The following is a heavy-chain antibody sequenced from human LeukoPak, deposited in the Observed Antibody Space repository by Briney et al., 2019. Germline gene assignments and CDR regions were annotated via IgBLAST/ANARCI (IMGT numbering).Heavy chain of an antibody. Sequence: GGSLRLSCAASGFTFSSYEMNWVRQAPGKGLEWVSSISSSSLYIYYADSTKGRFTISRDNAKNSLYLQMNSLRAEDTAVYYCASEHSGNYYRPFDYWGQGTLVTVSS. CDR1: GFTFSSYE. V-gene: IGHV3-21*01. J-gene: IGHJ4*02. CDR3: ASEHSGNYYRPFDY. CDR2: ISSSSLYI. D-gene: IGHD1-26*01.